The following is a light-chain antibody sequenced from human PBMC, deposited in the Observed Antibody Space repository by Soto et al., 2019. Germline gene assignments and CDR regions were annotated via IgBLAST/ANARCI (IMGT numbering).Light chain of an antibody. CDR2: GAS. Sequence: EIVLTQSPGTLSLSPGERATLSCRASQSVSSSYLAWYQQKPGQAPRLLIYGASSSATGIPDRFSGSGSGTDFTLTISRLEPEDFAVYYCQQHGSSPETFGQGTKVDIK. V-gene: IGKV3-20*01. J-gene: IGKJ1*01. CDR1: QSVSSSY. CDR3: QQHGSSPET.